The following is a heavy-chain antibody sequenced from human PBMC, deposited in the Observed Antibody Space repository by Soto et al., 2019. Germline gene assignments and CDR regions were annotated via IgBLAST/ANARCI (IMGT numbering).Heavy chain of an antibody. V-gene: IGHV3-7*01. CDR2: IKQDGSEK. CDR3: ARDPRTDYYDILTGYSPNDY. CDR1: GFTFSSYW. J-gene: IGHJ4*02. Sequence: VQLVESGGGLVQPGGSLRLSCAASGFTFSSYWMSWVRQAPGKGLEWVANIKQDGSEKYYVDSVKGRFTISRDNAKNSLYLQMNSLRAEDTAVYYCARDPRTDYYDILTGYSPNDYWGQGTLVTVSS. D-gene: IGHD3-9*01.